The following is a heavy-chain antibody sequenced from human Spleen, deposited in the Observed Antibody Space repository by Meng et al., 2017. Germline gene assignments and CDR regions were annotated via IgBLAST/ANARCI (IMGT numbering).Heavy chain of an antibody. CDR1: GFTFSNAW. CDR2: IKSKTDGGTA. J-gene: IGHJ6*02. Sequence: GESLKISCAASGFTFSNAWMSWVRQAPGKGLEWVGRIKSKTDGGTADYAAPVKGRFTISRDDSKNTLYVQMNSLKTEDTAVYYCTREELLRHYYYGMDVWGQGTTVTVSS. D-gene: IGHD3-10*01. V-gene: IGHV3-15*01. CDR3: TREELLRHYYYGMDV.